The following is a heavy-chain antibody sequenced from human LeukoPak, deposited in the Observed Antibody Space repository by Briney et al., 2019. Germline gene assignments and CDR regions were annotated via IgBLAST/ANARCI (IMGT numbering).Heavy chain of an antibody. V-gene: IGHV3-64D*06. CDR2: IGPNGAST. J-gene: IGHJ4*02. D-gene: IGHD3-9*01. Sequence: GGSLRLSCSTSGFTFSNHFMHWVRQAPGKRLEYVSSIGPNGASTLYADSVKGRFTISRDNSKNALYLQLTSLRLEDTALYYCVKDLTGTWSFDYWGQGTLVTVSS. CDR3: VKDLTGTWSFDY. CDR1: GFTFSNHF.